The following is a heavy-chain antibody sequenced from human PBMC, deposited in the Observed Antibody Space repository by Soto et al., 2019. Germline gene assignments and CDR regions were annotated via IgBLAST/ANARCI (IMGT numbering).Heavy chain of an antibody. J-gene: IGHJ5*01. Sequence: EVQLLESGGGLVQPGGSLRLSCATSGFMFGSYAMNWVRQAPGKGLEWVSVISGGGSTTNYADSVRGRFTTSRDSSTDPVYLQMYSLRVEDTAVYYCAKARKYSSPYDSWGQGTLVTVSS. D-gene: IGHD6-19*01. CDR2: ISGGGSTT. V-gene: IGHV3-23*01. CDR3: AKARKYSSPYDS. CDR1: GFMFGSYA.